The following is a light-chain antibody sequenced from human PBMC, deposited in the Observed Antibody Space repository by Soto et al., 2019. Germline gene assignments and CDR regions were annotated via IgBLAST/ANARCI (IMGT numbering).Light chain of an antibody. V-gene: IGKV3-11*01. CDR1: QSVSSY. CDR2: GRS. CDR3: QQRQYWPPIT. Sequence: VVTQSPATASMSLGERATLSCRASQSVSSYLAWYGQKPCRAARVRSYGRSGRATGVPARFSGRGSGTDFSLTIISLEPEGCAFEYCQQRQYWPPITFGQGTRLEIK. J-gene: IGKJ5*01.